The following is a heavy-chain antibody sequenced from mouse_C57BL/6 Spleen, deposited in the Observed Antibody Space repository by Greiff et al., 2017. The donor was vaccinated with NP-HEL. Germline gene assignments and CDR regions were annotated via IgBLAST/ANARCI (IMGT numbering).Heavy chain of an antibody. J-gene: IGHJ3*01. D-gene: IGHD1-1*01. CDR2: IDPETGGT. Sequence: VQLQQSGAELVRPGASVTLSCTASGYTFTDYEMHWVKQTPVHGLEWIGAIDPETGGTAYNQKFKGQAILTADKSSSTAYMELRSLTSEDSAVYYCTRCLYYYGSSYGFAYWGQGTLVTVSA. CDR3: TRCLYYYGSSYGFAY. CDR1: GYTFTDYE. V-gene: IGHV1-15*01.